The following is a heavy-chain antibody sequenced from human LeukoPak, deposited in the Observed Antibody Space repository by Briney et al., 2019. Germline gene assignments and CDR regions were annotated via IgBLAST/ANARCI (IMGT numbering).Heavy chain of an antibody. J-gene: IGHJ4*02. V-gene: IGHV4-34*01. CDR2: INHSGST. CDR3: ARFVRYYDFWSGLTPDY. Sequence: PSETLSLTCAVYGGSYSGYYWSWLRQPPGKGLEWIGEINHSGSTNYNPSLKSRVTISVDTSKNQFSLKLSSVTAADTAVYYCARFVRYYDFWSGLTPDYWGQGTLVTVSS. D-gene: IGHD3-3*01. CDR1: GGSYSGYY.